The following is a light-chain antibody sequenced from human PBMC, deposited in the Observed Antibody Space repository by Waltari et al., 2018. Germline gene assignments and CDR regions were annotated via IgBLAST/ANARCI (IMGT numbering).Light chain of an antibody. CDR2: DTS. V-gene: IGKV3-11*01. J-gene: IGKJ4*01. Sequence: CRASQSVDRYLSGYKQILGKVPRFLIYDTSNRATDIPARFSGSGSETDFSLTISSLEPEDFAVYYCQQRRNWPLTFGGGTKVEIK. CDR1: QSVDRY. CDR3: QQRRNWPLT.